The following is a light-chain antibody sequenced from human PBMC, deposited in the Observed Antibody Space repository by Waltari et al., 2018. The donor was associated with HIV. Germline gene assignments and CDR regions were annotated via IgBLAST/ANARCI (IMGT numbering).Light chain of an antibody. CDR3: CSYAGTYTYV. CDR1: SSDVGDDNS. V-gene: IGLV2-11*01. Sequence: QSALTQPRSVSGSPGQSVTISCTGNSSDVGDDNSVSWYQRHPGKAPKLMMYDVSKWPSGGPDRFSGSKSGNSPSLPISGLQAEDEADYYCCSYAGTYTYVFGSGTKVTVL. CDR2: DVS. J-gene: IGLJ1*01.